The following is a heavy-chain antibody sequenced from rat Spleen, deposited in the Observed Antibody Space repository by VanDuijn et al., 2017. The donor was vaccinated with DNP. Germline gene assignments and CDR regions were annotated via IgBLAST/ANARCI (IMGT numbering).Heavy chain of an antibody. J-gene: IGHJ3*01. CDR3: ARHPRYYSGWFAY. D-gene: IGHD1-1*01. CDR2: ISYDGSRT. V-gene: IGHV5-7*01. Sequence: EVQLVESGGGLVQPGGSLKLSCAASGFTFSSYAMAWVRQAPEKGLEWVATISYDGSRTYYRDSVKGRFTISRDNAKNTLYLQMDSLRSEDTATYFCARHPRYYSGWFAYWGQGTLVTVSS. CDR1: GFTFSSYA.